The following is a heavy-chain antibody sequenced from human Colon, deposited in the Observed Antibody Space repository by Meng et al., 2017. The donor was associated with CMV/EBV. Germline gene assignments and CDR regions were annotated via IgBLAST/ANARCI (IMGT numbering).Heavy chain of an antibody. CDR2: IRSDGSAT. CDR1: GYTFSCYY. V-gene: IGHV1-2*02. D-gene: IGHD6-19*01. Sequence: VELMGAGAGVKEPGASVKVSCKSSGYTFSCYYMHWVRQAPGQGLEWIGWIRSDGSATNYAQKFRGRVTMTSAASVSTAYMELSGLTSDDTAVYFCVRSSGWSLFDYWGQGALVTVSS. J-gene: IGHJ4*02. CDR3: VRSSGWSLFDY.